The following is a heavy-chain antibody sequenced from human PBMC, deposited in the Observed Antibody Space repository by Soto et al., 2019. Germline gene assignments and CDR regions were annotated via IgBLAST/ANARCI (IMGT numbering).Heavy chain of an antibody. V-gene: IGHV3-23*01. Sequence: AGSLSLSCAASGFICSSYDMSWVRQAPGKGLEWVSTILVGGSTHYEDSVKGRFTISRDRSKNTVYLQMNSLTAGDTAMYYCAKATATGGGAFDICGQGTMVTVSS. D-gene: IGHD2-8*02. CDR2: ILVGGST. CDR3: AKATATGGGAFDI. J-gene: IGHJ3*02. CDR1: GFICSSYD.